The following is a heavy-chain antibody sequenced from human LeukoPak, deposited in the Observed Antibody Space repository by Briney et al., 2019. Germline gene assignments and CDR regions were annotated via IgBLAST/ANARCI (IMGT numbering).Heavy chain of an antibody. CDR2: IIPIFGTA. J-gene: IGHJ4*02. D-gene: IGHD3-22*01. V-gene: IGHV1-69*01. CDR1: GGTFSSYA. Sequence: SVKVSCKASGGTFSSYAISWVRQAPGQRLAWMGGIIPIFGTANYAQNFKGRVPITADESTRTAYMELSSLRSEDTAVYYCARGHDSSGYYLDFDYWGQGTLVTVSS. CDR3: ARGHDSSGYYLDFDY.